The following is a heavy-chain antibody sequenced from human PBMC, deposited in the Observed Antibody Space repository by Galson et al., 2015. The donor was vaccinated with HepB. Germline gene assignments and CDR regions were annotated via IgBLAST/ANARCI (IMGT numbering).Heavy chain of an antibody. V-gene: IGHV3-21*05. J-gene: IGHJ4*02. Sequence: SLRLSCAASGFTIRSYNMNWVRQAPGKGLEWISYISSSSSSIYYADSVKGRFTISRDNAKDSLYLQMNSLRAEDTAVYYCARDAVLRSFDWSNKPPQYIDYWGQGALVTVSS. CDR3: ARDAVLRSFDWSNKPPQYIDY. D-gene: IGHD3-9*01. CDR2: ISSSSSSI. CDR1: GFTIRSYN.